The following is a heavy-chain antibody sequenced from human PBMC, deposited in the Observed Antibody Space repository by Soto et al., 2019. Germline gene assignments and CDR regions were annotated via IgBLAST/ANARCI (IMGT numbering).Heavy chain of an antibody. CDR1: GYTFTSYD. Sequence: QVQLVQSGAEVKKPGASVKVSCKASGYTFTSYDINWVRQATGQGLEWMGWMNPNSGNTGYAQKFKGRVTMTRNTSIIRADMELSSLGSEGTAGYYCARGSFLYGMDVWGQGTTVTVSS. CDR2: MNPNSGNT. V-gene: IGHV1-8*01. CDR3: ARGSFLYGMDV. J-gene: IGHJ6*02.